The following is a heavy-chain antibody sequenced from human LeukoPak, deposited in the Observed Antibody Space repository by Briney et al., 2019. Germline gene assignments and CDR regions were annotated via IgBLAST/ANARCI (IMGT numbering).Heavy chain of an antibody. V-gene: IGHV4-39*01. D-gene: IGHD5-24*01. CDR3: ARREMATTNFDY. J-gene: IGHJ4*02. CDR1: GGSISSSSYY. CDR2: IYYSGST. Sequence: SETLSLTCTVSGGSISSSSYYWGWIRQPPGKGLEWIGSIYYSGSTYYNPSLKSRVTISVDTSKNQFSLKLGSVTAADTAVYYCARREMATTNFDYWGQGTLVTVSS.